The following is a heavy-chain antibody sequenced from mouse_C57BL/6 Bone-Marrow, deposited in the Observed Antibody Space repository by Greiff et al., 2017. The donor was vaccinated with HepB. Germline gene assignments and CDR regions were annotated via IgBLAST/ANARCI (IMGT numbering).Heavy chain of an antibody. CDR2: IRNKANGYTT. Sequence: DVMLVESGGGLVQPGGSLSLSCAASGFTFTDSYMSWVRQPPGKALEWLGFIRNKANGYTTEYNESVKGRFTISRDNSQSILYLQMNALRAEDSATYYCTISQSLYYYGSSYIDYWGQGTTLTVSS. D-gene: IGHD1-1*01. V-gene: IGHV7-3*01. CDR1: GFTFTDSY. J-gene: IGHJ2*01. CDR3: TISQSLYYYGSSYIDY.